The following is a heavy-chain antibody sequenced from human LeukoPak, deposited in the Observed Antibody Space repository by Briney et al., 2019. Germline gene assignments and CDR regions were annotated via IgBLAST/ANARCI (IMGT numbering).Heavy chain of an antibody. V-gene: IGHV3-7*01. Sequence: PGGSLRLSCAASGFTFSSYAMSWVRQAPGKGLEWVANIKQDGSEKYYVDSVKGRFTISRDNAKNSLYLQMNSLRAEDTAVYYCARDPPARNYYDSSGLDAFDIWGQGTMVTVSS. CDR1: GFTFSSYA. CDR2: IKQDGSEK. CDR3: ARDPPARNYYDSSGLDAFDI. D-gene: IGHD3-22*01. J-gene: IGHJ3*02.